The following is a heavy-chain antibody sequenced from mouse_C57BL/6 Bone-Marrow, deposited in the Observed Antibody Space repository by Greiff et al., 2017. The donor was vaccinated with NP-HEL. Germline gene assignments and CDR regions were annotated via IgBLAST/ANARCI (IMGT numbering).Heavy chain of an antibody. V-gene: IGHV5-12*01. CDR3: ARGGDVGY. CDR2: ISNGGGST. J-gene: IGHJ2*01. Sequence: EVNVVESGGGLVQPGGSLKLSCAASGFTFSDYYMYWVRQTPEKRLEWVAYISNGGGSTYYPDTVKGRFTISRDKAKNTLYLQMSRLKSEDTAMYYCARGGDVGYWGQGTTLTVSS. D-gene: IGHD3-3*01. CDR1: GFTFSDYY.